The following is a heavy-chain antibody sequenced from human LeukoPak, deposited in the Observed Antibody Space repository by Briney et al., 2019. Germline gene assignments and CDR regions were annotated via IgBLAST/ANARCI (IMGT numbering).Heavy chain of an antibody. J-gene: IGHJ4*02. CDR2: ISVSSTTI. Sequence: GGSLRLSCAASGFSFSNYGMNWVRQAPGQGPAWISYISVSSTTIHYADSVKGRFTISRDNSKSTLYLQMNNLRVDDTAIYYCAKDHANTPVVTNWGQGILVSVSS. CDR3: AKDHANTPVVTN. D-gene: IGHD2-21*02. CDR1: GFSFSNYG. V-gene: IGHV3-48*01.